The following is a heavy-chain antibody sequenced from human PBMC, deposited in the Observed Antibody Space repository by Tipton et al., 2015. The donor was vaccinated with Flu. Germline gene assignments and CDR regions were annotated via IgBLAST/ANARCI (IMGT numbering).Heavy chain of an antibody. D-gene: IGHD6-19*01. Sequence: GLVKPSETLSLTCAVSGYSISSRYYWGWIRQPPGKGLEWIGSVSHSGSTFYNPSLKSRVTVSLDSSKNQFSLKLSSVTAADTAVYYCARDPYSSGWDGYFDLWGRGTLVTVSS. CDR3: ARDPYSSGWDGYFDL. CDR2: VSHSGST. CDR1: GYSISSRYY. V-gene: IGHV4-38-2*02. J-gene: IGHJ2*01.